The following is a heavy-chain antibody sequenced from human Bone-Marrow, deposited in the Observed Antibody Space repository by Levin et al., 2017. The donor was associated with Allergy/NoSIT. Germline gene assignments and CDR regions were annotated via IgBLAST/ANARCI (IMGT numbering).Heavy chain of an antibody. J-gene: IGHJ4*02. Sequence: ASVKVSCKASGYTFSSYVISWVRQVPGQGLEWMGWSSAYNGRTKYVQKFEDRVNMTTDRSTSTAYMELRSLGSGDTAVYYCARENYDTSGQRLHVDSWGQGTLVTVSS. D-gene: IGHD3-22*01. CDR1: GYTFSSYV. CDR3: ARENYDTSGQRLHVDS. V-gene: IGHV1-18*01. CDR2: SSAYNGRT.